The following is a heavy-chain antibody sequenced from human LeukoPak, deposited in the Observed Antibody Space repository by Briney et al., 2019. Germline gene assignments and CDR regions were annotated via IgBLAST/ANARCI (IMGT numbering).Heavy chain of an antibody. CDR1: GFTFSSYA. J-gene: IGHJ4*02. D-gene: IGHD3-22*01. V-gene: IGHV3-49*04. Sequence: PGGSLRLSCAASGFTFSSYAMSWVRQAPGKGLEWVGFIRSKAYGGTTEYAASVKGRFTISRDDSKSIAYLQMNSLKTEDTAVYYCTSSLSGYGYWGQGTLVTVSS. CDR3: TSSLSGYGY. CDR2: IRSKAYGGTT.